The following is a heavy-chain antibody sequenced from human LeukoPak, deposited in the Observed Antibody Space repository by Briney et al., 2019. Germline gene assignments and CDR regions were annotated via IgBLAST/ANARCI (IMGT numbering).Heavy chain of an antibody. V-gene: IGHV3-13*01. J-gene: IGHJ3*02. CDR2: IGTAGDT. CDR3: ARGLSFYGDYDLYAFDI. D-gene: IGHD4-17*01. Sequence: GGSLRLSCAASGFTFSSYDMHWVRQATGKGLEWVSAIGTAGDTYYPGSVKGRFTISRENAKNSLYLQMNSLRAGDTAVYYCARGLSFYGDYDLYAFDIWGQGTMVTVSS. CDR1: GFTFSSYD.